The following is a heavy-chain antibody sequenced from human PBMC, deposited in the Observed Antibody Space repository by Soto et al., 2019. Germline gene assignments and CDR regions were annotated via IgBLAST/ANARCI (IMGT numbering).Heavy chain of an antibody. CDR2: ITGGGDTT. J-gene: IGHJ4*02. D-gene: IGHD3-10*01. V-gene: IGHV3-23*01. CDR3: AKHGSGSYFDE. CDR1: GFTFSSYG. Sequence: DVQLLESGGGLVQPGGSLRLSCATSGFTFSSYGMTWVRQAPGKGLEWVSTITGGGDTTYYADSVKGRFTISRDNSKTTLYLQMNSLRVEDTAVYYWAKHGSGSYFDEWGQGTLVTVSS.